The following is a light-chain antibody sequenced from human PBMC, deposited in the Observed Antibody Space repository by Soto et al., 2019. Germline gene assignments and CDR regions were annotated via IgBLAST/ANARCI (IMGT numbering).Light chain of an antibody. CDR3: SSYTSTLDV. CDR1: SSDVGGYNY. J-gene: IGLJ1*01. V-gene: IGLV2-14*01. CDR2: DVS. Sequence: QSALTQPASVSGSPGQSITISCTGTSSDVGGYNYVSWYQQHPGKAPQLMIYDVSNRPSGVSNRFSGSKSGNTASLTISGLQAEDEADYYCSSYTSTLDVFGTGTKLTVL.